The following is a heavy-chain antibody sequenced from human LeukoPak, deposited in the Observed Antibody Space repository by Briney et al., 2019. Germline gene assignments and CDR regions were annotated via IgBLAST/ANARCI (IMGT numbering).Heavy chain of an antibody. CDR3: AREEEQWLVLGAFDI. CDR1: GFTFSDYH. Sequence: KPGGSLRLSCAASGFTFSDYHMSWIRQAPGKGLEWVSYISSSSTHTNYADSVKGRFTISRDNAKNSLYLQMNSLRAEDTAVYYCAREEEQWLVLGAFDIWGQGTMVTVSS. V-gene: IGHV3-11*05. CDR2: ISSSSTHT. J-gene: IGHJ3*02. D-gene: IGHD6-19*01.